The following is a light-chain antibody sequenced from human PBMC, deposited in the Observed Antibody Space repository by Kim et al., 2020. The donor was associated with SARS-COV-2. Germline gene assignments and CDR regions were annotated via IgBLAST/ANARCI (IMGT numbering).Light chain of an antibody. J-gene: IGKJ1*01. CDR3: QQYNMYPWT. CDR2: HAS. CDR1: QSISGW. Sequence: ASVGDRVTITCRASQSISGWLAWYQQKPGKAPNLLIYHASNLESGVPSRFSGSGSETEFTLIISNLQPDDFATYYCQQYNMYPWTFGQGTKVDIK. V-gene: IGKV1-5*01.